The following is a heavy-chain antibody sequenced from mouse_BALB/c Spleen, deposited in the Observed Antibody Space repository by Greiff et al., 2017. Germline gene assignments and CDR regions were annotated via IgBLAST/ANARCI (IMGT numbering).Heavy chain of an antibody. CDR2: IWAGGST. V-gene: IGHV2-9*02. CDR1: GFSLTSYG. Sequence: VQLQQSGPGLVAPSQSLSITCTVSGFSLTSYGVHWVRQPPGKGLEWLGVIWAGGSTNYNSALMSRLSISKDNSKSQVFLKMNSLQTDDTAMYYCASPLLRGLYAMDYRGQGTSVTVSS. J-gene: IGHJ4*01. D-gene: IGHD1-2*01. CDR3: ASPLLRGLYAMDY.